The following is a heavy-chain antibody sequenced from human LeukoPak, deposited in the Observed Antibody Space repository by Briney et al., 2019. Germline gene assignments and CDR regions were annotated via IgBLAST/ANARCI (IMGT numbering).Heavy chain of an antibody. V-gene: IGHV4-39*07. Sequence: SETLSLTCSVSGGSISRSDHYWSWIRQPPGKGLEWIGEINHSGSTNYNPSLKSRVTISVDTSKNQFSLKLSSVTAADTAVYYCARGRLLGYWGQGTLVTVSS. CDR3: ARGRLLGY. CDR1: GGSISRSDHY. CDR2: INHSGST. D-gene: IGHD1-26*01. J-gene: IGHJ4*02.